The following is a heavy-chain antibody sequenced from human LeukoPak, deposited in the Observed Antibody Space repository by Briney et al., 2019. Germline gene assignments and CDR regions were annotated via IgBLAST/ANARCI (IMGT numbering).Heavy chain of an antibody. CDR1: GGSVSSFY. D-gene: IGHD5/OR15-5a*01. CDR3: ARDFVNDWFDP. V-gene: IGHV4-59*02. J-gene: IGHJ5*02. Sequence: SETLSLTCTVSGGSVSSFYWSWIRQSPGKGLEWIGYIYHSGNTNYNPSLRSRVTISMDTSKNQFSLKLSSVTAADTAVYYCARDFVNDWFDPWGQGTLVTVSS. CDR2: IYHSGNT.